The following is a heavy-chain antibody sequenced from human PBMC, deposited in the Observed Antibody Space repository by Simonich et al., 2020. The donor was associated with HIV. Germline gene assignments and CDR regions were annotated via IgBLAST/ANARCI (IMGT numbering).Heavy chain of an antibody. CDR3: ASAAADVKYYYWYGMDV. Sequence: QVHLQQWGAGLLKPSETLSLTCTVYGESFSGYYWNWIRQPPGKGLEWIGEINHRGRPNYNPSLTSRPTRSVDTSKNQFSLKLSSVTAADTAVYHCASAAADVKYYYWYGMDVWGQGTTVTVSS. D-gene: IGHD6-13*01. V-gene: IGHV4-34*01. J-gene: IGHJ6*02. CDR2: INHRGRP. CDR1: GESFSGYY.